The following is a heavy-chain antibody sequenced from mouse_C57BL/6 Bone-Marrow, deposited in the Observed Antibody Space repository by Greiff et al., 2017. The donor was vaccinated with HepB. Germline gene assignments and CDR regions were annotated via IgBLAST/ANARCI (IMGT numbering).Heavy chain of an antibody. V-gene: IGHV1-18*01. CDR2: INPNNGGT. D-gene: IGHD1-1*01. J-gene: IGHJ1*03. CDR3: ARWGSSSSYWYFDV. Sequence: SGPELVKPGASVKIPCKASGYTFTDYNMDWVKQSHGKSLEWIGDINPNNGGTIYNQKFKGKATLTVDKSSSTAYMELRSLTSEDTAVYYCARWGSSSSYWYFDVWGTGTTVTVSS. CDR1: GYTFTDYN.